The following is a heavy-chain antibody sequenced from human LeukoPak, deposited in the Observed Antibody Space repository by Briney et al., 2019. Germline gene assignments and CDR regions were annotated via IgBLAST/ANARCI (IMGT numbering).Heavy chain of an antibody. J-gene: IGHJ4*02. V-gene: IGHV3-53*01. D-gene: IGHD6-19*01. Sequence: GGSLRLSCAASGFSVTNTYMTWVCQAPGKGLEWVSVLYTSGSTDYADSVKGRFTISRGNAENTLYLQMNSLRAEDTAVYYCAKKAVALDCWGQGTLVTVSS. CDR1: GFSVTNTY. CDR3: AKKAVALDC. CDR2: LYTSGST.